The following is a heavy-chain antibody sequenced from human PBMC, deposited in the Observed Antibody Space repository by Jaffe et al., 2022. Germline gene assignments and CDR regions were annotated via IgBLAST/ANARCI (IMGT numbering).Heavy chain of an antibody. V-gene: IGHV4-38-2*01. J-gene: IGHJ6*03. CDR1: GYSISSGYY. D-gene: IGHD4-17*01. CDR3: ARQPATGDYVSYYYMDV. Sequence: QVQLQESGPGLVKPSETLSLTCAVSGYSISSGYYWGWIRQPPGKGLEWIGSIYHSGSTYYNPSLKSRVTISVDTSKNQFSLKLSSVTAADTAVYYCARQPATGDYVSYYYMDVWGKGTTVTVSS. CDR2: IYHSGST.